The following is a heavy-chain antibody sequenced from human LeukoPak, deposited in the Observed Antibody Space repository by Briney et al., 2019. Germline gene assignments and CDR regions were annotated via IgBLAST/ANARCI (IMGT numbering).Heavy chain of an antibody. J-gene: IGHJ4*02. Sequence: GGSLRLSCTASGFNFASYAMKWVRQAPGKGLEWVSAISGSGGSTYYADSVKGRFTISRDNSKNTLYLQMNSLRAEDTAVYYCAKDLRTVTTKFDYWGQGTLVTVSS. V-gene: IGHV3-23*01. CDR2: ISGSGGST. D-gene: IGHD4-17*01. CDR1: GFNFASYA. CDR3: AKDLRTVTTKFDY.